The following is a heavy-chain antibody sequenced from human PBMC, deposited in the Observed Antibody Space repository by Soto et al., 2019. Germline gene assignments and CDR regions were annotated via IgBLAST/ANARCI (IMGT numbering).Heavy chain of an antibody. D-gene: IGHD2-15*01. CDR1: GFTVSSNY. CDR3: VRGPGGGFVDY. CDR2: IYSGGST. Sequence: EVQLVESGGGLVQPGGSLRLSCAASGFTVSSNYMSWVRQAPGKGVEWGSVIYSGGSTYYADSVKGRFTISRHNSKNTLYLQMNSRRAEDTAVYYCVRGPGGGFVDYWGQGTLVTVSS. V-gene: IGHV3-53*04. J-gene: IGHJ4*02.